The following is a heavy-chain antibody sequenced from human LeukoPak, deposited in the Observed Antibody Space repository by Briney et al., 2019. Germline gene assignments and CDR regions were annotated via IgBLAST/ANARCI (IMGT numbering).Heavy chain of an antibody. D-gene: IGHD5-24*01. J-gene: IGHJ4*02. CDR1: GFTFSSNA. CDR3: ARQMVATMLFDC. CDR2: ISYDGGNT. Sequence: GRSLRLSCAASGFTFSSNAIHWVRQAPGKGLEWVAEISYDGGNTYYADSVKGRFTISRDNSKNTLYLQMNSLRAEDTAVYYCARQMVATMLFDCWGQGTLVTVSS. V-gene: IGHV3-30-3*01.